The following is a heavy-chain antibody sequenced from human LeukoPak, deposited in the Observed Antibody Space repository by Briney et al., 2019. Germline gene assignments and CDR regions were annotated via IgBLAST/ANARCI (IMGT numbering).Heavy chain of an antibody. CDR3: PRVYWSGPYYYGMDV. D-gene: IGHD3-3*01. J-gene: IGHJ6*02. Sequence: SVKVSCRDSVGTFSSYAISWVRQAPGHELEWMGGIIPIFGTANYAQKLQGRVTITAEQTTSTAYMELSSLRSEETAVYDCPRVYWSGPYYYGMDVWGQGTTVTVSS. CDR2: IIPIFGTA. CDR1: VGTFSSYA. V-gene: IGHV1-69*13.